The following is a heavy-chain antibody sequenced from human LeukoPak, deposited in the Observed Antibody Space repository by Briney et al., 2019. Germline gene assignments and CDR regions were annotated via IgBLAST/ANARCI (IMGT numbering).Heavy chain of an antibody. D-gene: IGHD3-10*02. J-gene: IGHJ4*02. V-gene: IGHV4-59*01. CDR2: IHYTEST. CDR3: ARTLSSGPSDN. CDR1: GGSINNYY. Sequence: SETLSLTCTVSGGSINNYYWAWIRQPPGKGLEWTGYIHYTESTSYNPSLRGRVTMSVDTSKNQFSLKLTSVIAADTAVYYCARTLSSGPSDNWGQGALVTVSS.